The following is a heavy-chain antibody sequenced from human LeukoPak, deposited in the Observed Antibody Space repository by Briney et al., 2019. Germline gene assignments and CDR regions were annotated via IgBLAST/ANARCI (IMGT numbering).Heavy chain of an antibody. CDR3: AKDRSFIGLDI. Sequence: TGGSLRLSCAASGFKFDDHGMSWVRQAPGKGLEWVSGLNWNGGRTGYADSVKGRFTISRDNAKNSLYLQMNSLRAEDTAFYYCAKDRSFIGLDIWGQGTMVIVSS. D-gene: IGHD1-26*01. V-gene: IGHV3-20*04. J-gene: IGHJ3*02. CDR2: LNWNGGRT. CDR1: GFKFDDHG.